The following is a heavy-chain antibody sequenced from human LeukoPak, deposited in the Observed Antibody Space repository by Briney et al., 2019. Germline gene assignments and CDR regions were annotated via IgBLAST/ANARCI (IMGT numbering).Heavy chain of an antibody. CDR3: ARGRSEGSSWSLDY. V-gene: IGHV4-59*01. J-gene: IGHJ4*02. D-gene: IGHD6-13*01. CDR1: GGSISSYY. CDR2: IYYSGST. Sequence: SETLSLTCTVSGGSISSYYWSWIRQPPGKGLEWIGYIYYSGSTNYNPSLKSRVTISVDTSKNQFSLKLSSVTAADTAVYYCARGRSEGSSWSLDYWGQGTLVTVSS.